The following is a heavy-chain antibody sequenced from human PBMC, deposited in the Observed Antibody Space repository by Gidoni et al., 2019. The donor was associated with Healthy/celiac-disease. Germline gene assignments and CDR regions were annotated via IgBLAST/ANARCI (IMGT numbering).Heavy chain of an antibody. CDR2: IYYSGST. CDR3: ARRGDYSNYWFDP. CDR1: CGSLSSSSYS. Sequence: QLQLQESGPGLVQPSETLSLTCTVACGSLSSSSYSWGWIRQPPGKGLEWIGSIYYSGSTYYNPSLKSRVTISVDTYKNQFSLKLSSVTAADTAVYYCARRGDYSNYWFDPWGQGTLVTVSS. J-gene: IGHJ5*02. V-gene: IGHV4-39*01. D-gene: IGHD4-4*01.